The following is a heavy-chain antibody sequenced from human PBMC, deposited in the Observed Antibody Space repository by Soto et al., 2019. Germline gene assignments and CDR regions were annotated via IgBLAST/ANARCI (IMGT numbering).Heavy chain of an antibody. CDR3: AKGSYNGRYSDFDY. CDR1: GFTFSSYA. V-gene: IGHV3-30*18. Sequence: VGSLRLSCAASGFTFSSYAMFWVRQAPGRGLEWVAFISHDGSNKQYSDSVKGRFTISRDNSKNTLFLHMSSLRTEDTAVYYCAKGSYNGRYSDFDYWGQGALVTVSS. CDR2: ISHDGSNK. J-gene: IGHJ4*02. D-gene: IGHD1-26*01.